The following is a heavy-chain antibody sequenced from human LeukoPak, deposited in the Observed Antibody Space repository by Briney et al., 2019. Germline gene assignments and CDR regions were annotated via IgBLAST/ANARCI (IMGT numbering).Heavy chain of an antibody. CDR2: ISSSGSAI. V-gene: IGHV3-11*04. J-gene: IGHJ4*02. D-gene: IGHD6-13*01. Sequence: GGSLRLSCAASGFTFSDYYMSWIRQAPGKGLEWVSYISSSGSAIYYADSVKGRFTISRDNAKNSLYLQMNSLRAEDTAVYYCARDRYNYRYPPIIAAAGTVDYWGQGTLVTVSS. CDR3: ARDRYNYRYPPIIAAAGTVDY. CDR1: GFTFSDYY.